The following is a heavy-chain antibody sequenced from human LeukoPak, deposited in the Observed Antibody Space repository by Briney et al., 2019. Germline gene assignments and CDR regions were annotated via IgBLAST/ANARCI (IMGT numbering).Heavy chain of an antibody. CDR3: AKEARISGSRSFDY. V-gene: IGHV3-30*02. D-gene: IGHD3-10*01. J-gene: IGHJ4*02. CDR1: GFTFSSYG. CDR2: IRYDGTNK. Sequence: QAGGSLRLSCAAAGFTFSSYGMHWVRQAPGKGLEWVAFIRYDGTNKYYADSVKGRFTISRDNSKNTLYLQMNSLRAEDTAVYYCAKEARISGSRSFDYWGQGTLVTVSS.